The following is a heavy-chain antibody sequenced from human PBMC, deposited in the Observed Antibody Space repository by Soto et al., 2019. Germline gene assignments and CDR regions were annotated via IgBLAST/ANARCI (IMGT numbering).Heavy chain of an antibody. J-gene: IGHJ5*02. CDR2: MNPNSGDT. V-gene: IGHV1-8*01. CDR3: ARGVKYGAYSRWFDP. CDR1: GSTFTSYD. Sequence: QVQLVQSGAEVKKPGASVKVSCKASGSTFTSYDINWVRQATGQGLEYLGWMNPNSGDTAYVQKFQGRRTRTGDTSITTAYMELSGLRSEDTALYFCARGVKYGAYSRWFDPWGQGTLVTVSS. D-gene: IGHD4-17*01.